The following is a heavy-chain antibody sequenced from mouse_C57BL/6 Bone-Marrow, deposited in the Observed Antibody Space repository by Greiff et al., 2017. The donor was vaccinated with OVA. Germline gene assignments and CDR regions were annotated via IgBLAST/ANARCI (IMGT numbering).Heavy chain of an antibody. D-gene: IGHD2-5*01. CDR3: ASLAYYSNYETY. Sequence: QVQLQQPGAELVKPGASVKLSCKASGYTFTSYWMQWVKQRPGPGLEWIGEIDPSDSYTNYNQKFKGKATLTVDTSSSTAYMQLSSLTSEDSAVYYCASLAYYSNYETYWGQGTLVTVSA. V-gene: IGHV1-50*01. J-gene: IGHJ3*01. CDR2: IDPSDSYT. CDR1: GYTFTSYW.